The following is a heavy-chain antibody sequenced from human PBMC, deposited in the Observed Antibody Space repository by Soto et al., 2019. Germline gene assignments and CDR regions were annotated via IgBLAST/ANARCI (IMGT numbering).Heavy chain of an antibody. J-gene: IGHJ6*02. D-gene: IGHD3-16*02. CDR1: GGSISSSSYY. V-gene: IGHV4-39*01. CDR2: IYYSGST. CDR3: ARGTYYVWGSYRYNGMDV. Sequence: SETLSLTCTVSGGSISSSSYYWGWIRQPPGKGLQWIGTIYYSGSTYYNPSLKSRVTISVDTSKNQFSLKLSSVTAADTAVYYCARGTYYVWGSYRYNGMDVWGQGTTVTVSS.